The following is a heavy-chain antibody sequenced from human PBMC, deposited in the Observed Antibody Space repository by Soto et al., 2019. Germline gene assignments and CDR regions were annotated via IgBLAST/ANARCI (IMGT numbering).Heavy chain of an antibody. CDR3: ARGGYYDSSGYDAFDI. CDR1: GGSFSGYY. D-gene: IGHD3-22*01. V-gene: IGHV4-59*01. Sequence: SETLSLTCAVYGGSFSGYYWSWIRQPPGKGLEWIGYIYYSGSTNYNPSLKSRVTISVDTSKNQFSLKLSSVTAADTAVYYCARGGYYDSSGYDAFDIWGQGTMVTVSS. CDR2: IYYSGST. J-gene: IGHJ3*02.